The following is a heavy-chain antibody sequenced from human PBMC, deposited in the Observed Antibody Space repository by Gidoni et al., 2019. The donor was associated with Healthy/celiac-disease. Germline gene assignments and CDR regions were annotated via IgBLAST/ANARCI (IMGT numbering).Heavy chain of an antibody. CDR3: ARDRAVDMAVAVYFDY. CDR1: GDSVSSNSAA. J-gene: IGHJ4*02. D-gene: IGHD6-19*01. Sequence: QVQLQQSGPGLVKPSQTLSLTCAISGDSVSSNSAAWNWIRQSPSRGLEWLGRTYYRSKGYNDYAVSVKSRITINPDTSKNQFSLHLNSVTPEDTAVYYCARDRAVDMAVAVYFDYWGQGTLVTVSS. V-gene: IGHV6-1*01. CDR2: TYYRSKGYN.